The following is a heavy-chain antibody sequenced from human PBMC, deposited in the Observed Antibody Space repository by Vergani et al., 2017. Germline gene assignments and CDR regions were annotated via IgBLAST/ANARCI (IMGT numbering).Heavy chain of an antibody. CDR2: ISYDGSKK. CDR1: GFTFSSYG. D-gene: IGHD3-22*01. V-gene: IGHV3-30*03. Sequence: QVQLVESGGGVVQPGRTLRLSCAASGFTFSSYGMHWVRQAPGKGLEWVAVISYDGSKKYYADSVKGRFTISRDNSKNTLYLQMNSMRAEDTAVYYCARDSNYYDCSCYWPWGGFDFWGQGTLVTVSS. CDR3: ARDSNYYDCSCYWPWGGFDF. J-gene: IGHJ4*02.